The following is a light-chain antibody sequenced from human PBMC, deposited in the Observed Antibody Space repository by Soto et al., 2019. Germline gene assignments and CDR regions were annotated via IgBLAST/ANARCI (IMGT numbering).Light chain of an antibody. Sequence: DLQMTQSPSSLSASVGDRVTITCRASQSISNYLNWYQQKPGKAPKLLMYAASSLQSGVPSRFSGSASGTDFTLTISSLQPEDFATYYCQQSYSTPRTFGQGTKVEIK. CDR3: QQSYSTPRT. V-gene: IGKV1-39*01. J-gene: IGKJ1*01. CDR1: QSISNY. CDR2: AAS.